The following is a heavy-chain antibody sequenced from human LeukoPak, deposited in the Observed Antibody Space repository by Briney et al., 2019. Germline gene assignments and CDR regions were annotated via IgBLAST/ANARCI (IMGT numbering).Heavy chain of an antibody. D-gene: IGHD3-16*02. CDR2: ISFSGANT. CDR1: GFSFSSHA. Sequence: GGSLRLSCAASGFSFSSHAMSWVRQAPRKGLEWVSLISFSGANTYYADSVKGRFTVSRDNSKDTLYLQMNSLRAEDTAIYYCARDIELSAWGLGTMVTVSS. CDR3: ARDIELSA. V-gene: IGHV3-23*01. J-gene: IGHJ3*01.